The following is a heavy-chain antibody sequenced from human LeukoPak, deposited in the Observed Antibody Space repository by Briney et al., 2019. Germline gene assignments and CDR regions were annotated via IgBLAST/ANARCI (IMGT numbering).Heavy chain of an antibody. Sequence: SQTLSLTCAVSGGSISSGGYSWSWIRQPPGKGLEWIGYIYHSGSTYYNPSLKSRVTISVDRSKNQFSLKLSSVTAADTAVYYCARGPESGWEYFQHWGQGTLVTVSS. D-gene: IGHD3-22*01. CDR1: GGSISSGGYS. V-gene: IGHV4-30-2*01. J-gene: IGHJ1*01. CDR3: ARGPESGWEYFQH. CDR2: IYHSGST.